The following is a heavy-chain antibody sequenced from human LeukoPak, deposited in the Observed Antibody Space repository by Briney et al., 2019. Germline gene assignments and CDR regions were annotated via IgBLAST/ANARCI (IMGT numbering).Heavy chain of an antibody. D-gene: IGHD3-10*01. CDR3: TRDLVAGGTMVRGVIINPKGFDP. Sequence: SETLSLTCTVSGGSISSYYWSWIRQPPGKGLEWIGYIYYSGSTNYNPSLKSRVTISVDTSKNQFSLKLSSVTAADTAVYYCTRDLVAGGTMVRGVIINPKGFDPWGQGTLVTVSS. J-gene: IGHJ5*02. CDR2: IYYSGST. CDR1: GGSISSYY. V-gene: IGHV4-59*01.